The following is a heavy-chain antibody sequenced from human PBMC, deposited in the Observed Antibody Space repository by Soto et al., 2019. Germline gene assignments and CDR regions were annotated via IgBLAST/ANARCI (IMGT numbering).Heavy chain of an antibody. J-gene: IGHJ4*02. CDR3: AGRIAAAVFYYSAY. CDR1: GGSFSGYY. D-gene: IGHD6-13*01. V-gene: IGHV4-34*01. Sequence: SETLSLTCAVYGGSFSGYYWSWIRQHPGKGLEWIGEINHSGSTNYNPSLKSRVTISVDTSKNQFSLKLSSVTAADTAVYYCAGRIAAAVFYYSAYWRQGTLVTVSS. CDR2: INHSGST.